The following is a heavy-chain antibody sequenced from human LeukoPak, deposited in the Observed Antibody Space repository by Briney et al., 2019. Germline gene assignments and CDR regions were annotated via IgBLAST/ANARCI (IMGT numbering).Heavy chain of an antibody. CDR2: ISAYNGNT. CDR1: GYSFTSYG. J-gene: IGHJ4*02. D-gene: IGHD5-18*01. CDR3: ARVVYTAMVRRLTPYFDY. V-gene: IGHV1-18*01. Sequence: ASVKVSCKASGYSFTSYGISWVRQAPGQGLEWMGWISAYNGNTNFAQRLQGRVTMTTDTSTSTAYMELSSLRSEDTAVYYCARVVYTAMVRRLTPYFDYWGQGTLVTVSS.